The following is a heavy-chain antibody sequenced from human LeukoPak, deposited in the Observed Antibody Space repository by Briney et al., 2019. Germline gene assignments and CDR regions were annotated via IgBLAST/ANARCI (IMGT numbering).Heavy chain of an antibody. Sequence: PSETLSLTCTVSGGSVNLYYWSWIRQPPGKGLEWVGYVHYSGSTNSNPSLRSRVAMSVDTSKNQFSPKLTSVTAADTAVYFCARDRRDLTYYYVSSNAFDTWGPGTMVTVSS. CDR1: GGSVNLYY. CDR2: VHYSGST. CDR3: ARDRRDLTYYYVSSNAFDT. V-gene: IGHV4-59*02. D-gene: IGHD3-22*01. J-gene: IGHJ3*02.